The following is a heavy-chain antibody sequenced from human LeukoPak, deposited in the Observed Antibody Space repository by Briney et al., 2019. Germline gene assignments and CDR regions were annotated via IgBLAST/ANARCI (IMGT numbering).Heavy chain of an antibody. V-gene: IGHV4-30-2*01. CDR2: IYHSGST. CDR3: ARVSSSGWYGPAFDI. Sequence: SETPSLTCAVSGGSISSGGYSWSWIRQPPGKGLEWIGYIYHSGSTYYNPSLKSRVTISVDRSKNQFSLKLSSVTAADTAVYYCARVSSSGWYGPAFDIWGQGTTVTVSS. J-gene: IGHJ3*02. CDR1: GGSISSGGYS. D-gene: IGHD6-19*01.